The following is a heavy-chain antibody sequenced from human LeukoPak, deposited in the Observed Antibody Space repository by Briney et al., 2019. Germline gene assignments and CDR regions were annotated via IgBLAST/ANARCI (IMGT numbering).Heavy chain of an antibody. CDR2: ISYDGSNK. CDR1: GFTFSSYG. V-gene: IGHV3-30*18. D-gene: IGHD4-23*01. CDR3: AKDLGDYDGNSDLNY. Sequence: GGSLRLSCAASGFTFSSYGMHWVRQAPGKGLEWVAVISYDGSNKYYADSVKGRFTISRDNSKNTLYLQMNSLRAEDTAVYYCAKDLGDYDGNSDLNYWGQGTLVTVSS. J-gene: IGHJ4*02.